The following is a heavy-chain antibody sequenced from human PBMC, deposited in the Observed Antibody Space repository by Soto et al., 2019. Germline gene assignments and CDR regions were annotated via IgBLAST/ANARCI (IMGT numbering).Heavy chain of an antibody. D-gene: IGHD2-15*01. J-gene: IGHJ2*01. CDR1: DYIFLAYG. CDR2: ISPKFGRT. CDR3: ARDDGNGGSCDGGHYRAL. Sequence: QVQLVQSGPEVKKAGASVKVSCTAPTDYIFLAYGFDWVRQAPGQGLEWMGWISPKFGRTNYARTLQDRFTMPTDDSTNSVSMELRDLRSGYTAVYYWARDDGNGGSCDGGHYRALWGRDTPISVSS. V-gene: IGHV1-18*01.